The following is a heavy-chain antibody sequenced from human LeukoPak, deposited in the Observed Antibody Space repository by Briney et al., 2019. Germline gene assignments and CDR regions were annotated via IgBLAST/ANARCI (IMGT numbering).Heavy chain of an antibody. CDR2: ITSDGGRT. CDR3: ARSRGLDVHYYYYMDV. Sequence: GGSLRLSCAASGFTFSSYAVHWVRQAPGKGLEYVSAITSDGGRTYYANSVKGRFTISRDNSKNTLYLQMGSLRAEDLAVYYCARSRGLDVHYYYYMDVWGKGTTVTVSS. J-gene: IGHJ6*03. CDR1: GFTFSSYA. V-gene: IGHV3-64*01. D-gene: IGHD3-10*01.